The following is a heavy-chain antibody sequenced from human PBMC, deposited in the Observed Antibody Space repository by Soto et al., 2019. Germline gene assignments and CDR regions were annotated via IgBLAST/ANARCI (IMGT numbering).Heavy chain of an antibody. D-gene: IGHD2-2*01. CDR3: TTVATRWYLVY. CDR2: IKSKADGGTT. J-gene: IGHJ4*02. CDR1: GFSFTNAW. Sequence: EVQLVESGGDLVKPGGSLRLSCATSGFSFTNAWMNWVRQTPGKGLEWVGRIKSKADGGTTDFAAPVKGRFTISRDDSRDTVYLQMNSLKTEDTAVYYCTTVATRWYLVYWGQGTLVTVSS. V-gene: IGHV3-15*01.